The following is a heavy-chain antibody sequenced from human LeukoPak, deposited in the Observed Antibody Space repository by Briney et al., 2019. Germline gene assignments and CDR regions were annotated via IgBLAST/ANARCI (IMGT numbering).Heavy chain of an antibody. Sequence: ASVKVSCKASGFTFTSYYMHWVRQAPGEGLEWMGIINPTGGSTSYAQKFQGRVTMTRDTSTSTVYMELSSLRSEDTAVYYCARDHYHKIHSVMVTAPDYWGQGTLVIVSS. CDR3: ARDHYHKIHSVMVTAPDY. V-gene: IGHV1-46*01. J-gene: IGHJ4*02. CDR2: INPTGGST. CDR1: GFTFTSYY. D-gene: IGHD2-21*02.